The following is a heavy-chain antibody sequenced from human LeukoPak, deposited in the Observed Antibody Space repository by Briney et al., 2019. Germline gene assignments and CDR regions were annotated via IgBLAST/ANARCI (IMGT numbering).Heavy chain of an antibody. V-gene: IGHV3-33*01. CDR1: GFTFSGYG. Sequence: GGSLRLSCAASGFTFSGYGMHWVRQAPGKGLEWVAVIWYDGSNKYYADSVKGRFTISRDNSKNTLYLQMNSLKAEDTAVYYCARPPMVRGVIITGDDVFDIWGQGTMVTVSS. J-gene: IGHJ3*02. CDR3: ARPPMVRGVIITGDDVFDI. CDR2: IWYDGSNK. D-gene: IGHD3-10*01.